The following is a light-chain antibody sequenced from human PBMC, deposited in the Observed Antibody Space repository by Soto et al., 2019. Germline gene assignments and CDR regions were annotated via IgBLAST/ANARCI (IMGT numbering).Light chain of an antibody. CDR2: DAS. Sequence: DIQMTQSPSTLSASVGDRVTITCRASQSISTLLAWYQQKPGKAPNLLIYDASNLETGVPSRFSGSGSGTEFTLTISSLQPDDFATYYCQQYGSSPPITFGQGTRLEIK. CDR1: QSISTL. V-gene: IGKV1-5*01. J-gene: IGKJ5*01. CDR3: QQYGSSPPIT.